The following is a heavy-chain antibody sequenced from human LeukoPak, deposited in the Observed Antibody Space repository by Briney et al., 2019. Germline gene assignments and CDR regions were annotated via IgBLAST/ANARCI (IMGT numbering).Heavy chain of an antibody. V-gene: IGHV3-23*01. J-gene: IGHJ4*02. CDR1: GFTFSSYS. D-gene: IGHD6-13*01. Sequence: GGSLRLSCAASGFTFSSYSMSWVRQAPGEGLEWVSAISPSGDSTSYADSVKGRFTISRDNSKNTLFLQLNSLTAEDTAVYYCARRLPAVGSTDYFDCWGQGTLVTVSS. CDR2: ISPSGDST. CDR3: ARRLPAVGSTDYFDC.